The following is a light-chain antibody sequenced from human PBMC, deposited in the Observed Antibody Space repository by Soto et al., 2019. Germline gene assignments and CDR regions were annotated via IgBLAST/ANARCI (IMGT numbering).Light chain of an antibody. V-gene: IGKV1-27*01. J-gene: IGKJ1*01. Sequence: EIQMTQSPSSLSASVGDRVTITCRASQGISHYLAWYQQKPGKPPTLLMYGASTLQSGVPSRFSGSGSGTDFTLTISSLRPEDVAVYYCQRYNSAPRTFGQGTKVEIK. CDR3: QRYNSAPRT. CDR2: GAS. CDR1: QGISHY.